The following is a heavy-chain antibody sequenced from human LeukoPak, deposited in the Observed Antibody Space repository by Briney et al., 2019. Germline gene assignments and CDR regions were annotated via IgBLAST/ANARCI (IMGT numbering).Heavy chain of an antibody. CDR2: INQDGSDK. J-gene: IGHJ4*02. V-gene: IGHV3-7*01. CDR3: AKDPVLRSMYYFDY. CDR1: GFTFSSYE. Sequence: GGSLRLSCAASGFTFSSYEMNWVRQAPGKGLEWVAKINQDGSDKYYVDSVKGRFTISRDNAKNSLYLQMNSLRAEDTAVYYCAKDPVLRSMYYFDYWGQGTLVTVSS. D-gene: IGHD3-3*01.